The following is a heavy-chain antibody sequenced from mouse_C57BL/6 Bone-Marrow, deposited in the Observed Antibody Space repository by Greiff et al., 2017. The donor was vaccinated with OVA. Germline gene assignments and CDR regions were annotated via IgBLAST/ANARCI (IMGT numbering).Heavy chain of an antibody. CDR3: ARVVYYGSSHYYAMDY. V-gene: IGHV1-69*01. D-gene: IGHD1-1*01. CDR1: GYTFTSYW. J-gene: IGHJ4*01. Sequence: QVQLQQPGAELVMPGASVKLSCKASGYTFTSYWMHWVKQRPGQGLEWIGEIDPSDSYTNYNQKFKGKSTLTVDKSSSTAYMQLSSLTSEDSAVYYCARVVYYGSSHYYAMDYWGQGTSVTVSS. CDR2: IDPSDSYT.